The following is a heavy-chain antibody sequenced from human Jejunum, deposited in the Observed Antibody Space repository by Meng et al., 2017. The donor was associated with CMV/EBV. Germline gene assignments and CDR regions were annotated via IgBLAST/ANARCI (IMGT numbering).Heavy chain of an antibody. Sequence: VSAFLSSHYWRSWVRQAPGKGLEWVASIKPDGTEEFYVDSVKGRFTISRDAAENSLYLQMTSLRAEDTAVYYCTRDRGVAVPMDVWAKGPRSPSP. D-gene: IGHD6-19*01. CDR2: IKPDGTEE. CDR3: TRDRGVAVPMDV. J-gene: IGHJ6*02. V-gene: IGHV3-7*01. CDR1: AFLSSHYW.